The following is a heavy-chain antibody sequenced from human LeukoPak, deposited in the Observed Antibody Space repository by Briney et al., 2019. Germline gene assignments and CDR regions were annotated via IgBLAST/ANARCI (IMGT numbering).Heavy chain of an antibody. Sequence: PGRSPRLSCAASGFTFSSYGMHWVRQAPGKGLEWVAFIRYDGSNKYYADSVKGRFTISRDNSKNTLYLQMNSLRAEDTAVYYCARTLKWTLVGFDYWGQGTLVTVSS. J-gene: IGHJ4*02. V-gene: IGHV3-30*02. CDR2: IRYDGSNK. D-gene: IGHD1-26*01. CDR1: GFTFSSYG. CDR3: ARTLKWTLVGFDY.